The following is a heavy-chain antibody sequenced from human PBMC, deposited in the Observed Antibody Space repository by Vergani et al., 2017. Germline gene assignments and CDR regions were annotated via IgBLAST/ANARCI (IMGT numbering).Heavy chain of an antibody. CDR3: AKNPCISATRHYYAMDV. CDR1: GFKFSDHY. V-gene: IGHV3-11*04. CDR2: ISPGALTV. Sequence: LEESGGGSVKPGGSLRLSCAASGFKFSDHYMSWIRQAPGKGLEWVSHISPGALTVSYTDSVTGPVTVSRDNDNNSLTLDMNTLRVEDTAVYYCAKNPCISATRHYYAMDVWCQGTTVTVSS. J-gene: IGHJ6*02. D-gene: IGHD1-20*01.